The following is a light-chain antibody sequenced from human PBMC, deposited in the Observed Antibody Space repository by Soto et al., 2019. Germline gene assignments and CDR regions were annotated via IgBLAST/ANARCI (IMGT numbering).Light chain of an antibody. J-gene: IGLJ2*01. Sequence: QSALTQPASVSGSPGQSITISCTGTSSDVGGYNYVSWYQQYPGRAPKLIIYDVSDRPSGVSDRFSGSKSGNTASLTISGLQAEDEADYYCSSYTSSSTVIFGGVTQLTVL. V-gene: IGLV2-14*03. CDR1: SSDVGGYNY. CDR2: DVS. CDR3: SSYTSSSTVI.